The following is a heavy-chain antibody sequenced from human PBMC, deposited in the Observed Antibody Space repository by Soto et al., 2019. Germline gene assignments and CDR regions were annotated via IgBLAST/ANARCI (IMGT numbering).Heavy chain of an antibody. D-gene: IGHD1-1*01. Sequence: QVQLQESGPGLVKPSQTLSLTCTVSGGSISSGGYYWSWIRQHPGKGLAWIGYIYYSGSTYYNPSLKSRVTISVDASKNPFCVSLCSVTSADTAVYYCARVAVQITAVAFAWFDPWGQGTLVTVSS. CDR2: IYYSGST. CDR3: ARVAVQITAVAFAWFDP. J-gene: IGHJ5*02. V-gene: IGHV4-31*03. CDR1: GGSISSGGYY.